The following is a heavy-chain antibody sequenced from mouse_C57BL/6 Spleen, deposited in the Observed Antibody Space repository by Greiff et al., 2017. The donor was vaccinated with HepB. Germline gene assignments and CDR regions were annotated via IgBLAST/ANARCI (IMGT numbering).Heavy chain of an antibody. J-gene: IGHJ2*01. D-gene: IGHD1-1*01. V-gene: IGHV1-26*01. CDR2: INPNNGGT. CDR1: GYTFTDYY. CDR3: ASYYYGSSLY. Sequence: VQLQQSGPELVKPGASVKISCKASGYTFTDYYMNWVKQSHGKSLEWIGDINPNNGGTSYNQKFKGKATLTVDKSSSTAYMELRSLTSEDSAVYYCASYYYGSSLYWGQGTTRTVSS.